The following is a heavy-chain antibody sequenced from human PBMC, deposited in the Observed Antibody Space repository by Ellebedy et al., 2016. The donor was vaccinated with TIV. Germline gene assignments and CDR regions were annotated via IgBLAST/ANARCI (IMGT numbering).Heavy chain of an antibody. J-gene: IGHJ6*02. Sequence: PGGSLRLSCAASGFSFSNYAMSWVRQAPGKGLEWVSSISTSSSFIYYTDSVKGRFTISRDNAKNSLYLQMNSLRAEDTAVYYCARVRVRGDFWSGLSSTTYYYYGMDVWGQGATVIVSS. CDR3: ARVRVRGDFWSGLSSTTYYYYGMDV. CDR1: GFSFSNYA. D-gene: IGHD3-3*01. V-gene: IGHV3-21*06. CDR2: ISTSSSFI.